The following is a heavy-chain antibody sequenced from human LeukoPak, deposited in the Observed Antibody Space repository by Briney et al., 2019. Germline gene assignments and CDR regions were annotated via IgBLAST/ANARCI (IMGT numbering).Heavy chain of an antibody. D-gene: IGHD3-16*01. V-gene: IGHV3-30*04. CDR1: GFTFSSFP. CDR2: ISTDGSYK. CDR3: ARSLIPGRWYFDL. J-gene: IGHJ2*01. Sequence: GGSLRLSCAVSGFTFSSFPFHWVRQAPGKGLEWVAAISTDGSYKYHGDSVKGRFTISRDNPMNTLYLQMNGLRPDDTAVYYCARSLIPGRWYFDLWGRGALVTVSS.